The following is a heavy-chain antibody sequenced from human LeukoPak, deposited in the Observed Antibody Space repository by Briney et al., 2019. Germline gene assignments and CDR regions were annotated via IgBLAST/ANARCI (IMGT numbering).Heavy chain of an antibody. Sequence: SVKVSCKASGFTFTSSAVQWVRQARGQRLEWIGWIVVGSGNTNYAQKFQERVTITRDMSTSTAYMELSSLRSEDTAVYYCASKITYYDFWSNQTFDYWGQGTLVTVSS. CDR1: GFTFTSSA. V-gene: IGHV1-58*01. J-gene: IGHJ4*02. CDR3: ASKITYYDFWSNQTFDY. CDR2: IVVGSGNT. D-gene: IGHD3-3*01.